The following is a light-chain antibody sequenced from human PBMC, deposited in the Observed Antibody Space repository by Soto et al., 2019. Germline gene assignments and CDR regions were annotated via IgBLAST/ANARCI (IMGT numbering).Light chain of an antibody. J-gene: IGLJ3*02. Sequence: QSVLTQPPSVSGSPGQSVTISCTVTSSDVGDYEHVSWYQLAPGTAPKLLISDVINRPSGVPDRFSGSKSGNTPSLTISGLQAEDEADYYCGLFTSSATWVFGRGTKLTVL. CDR3: GLFTSSATWV. CDR2: DVI. V-gene: IGLV2-18*01. CDR1: SSDVGDYEH.